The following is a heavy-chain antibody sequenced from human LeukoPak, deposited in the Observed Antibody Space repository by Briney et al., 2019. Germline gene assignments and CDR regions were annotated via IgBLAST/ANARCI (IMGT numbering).Heavy chain of an antibody. D-gene: IGHD3-22*01. Sequence: SVKVSCKASGGTFSSYAISWVRQAPGQGLEWMGRIIPILGIANYAQKFQGRVTITADKSTSTAYMELSSLRSEDTAVYYCAREKIVVVILDYWGQGTLVTVSS. CDR2: IIPILGIA. CDR3: AREKIVVVILDY. J-gene: IGHJ4*02. CDR1: GGTFSSYA. V-gene: IGHV1-69*04.